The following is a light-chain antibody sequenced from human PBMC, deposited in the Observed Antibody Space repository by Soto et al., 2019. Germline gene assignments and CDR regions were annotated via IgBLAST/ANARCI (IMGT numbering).Light chain of an antibody. Sequence: QSLLTQPPSASGTPGQRVTISCSGSTSSIGSNYVYWYQQLPGTAPKLLIYSNNQRPSGVPDRFSGSKSGTSASLAISGLRSEDEADYHCAAWDDSLSGLVFGGGTKVTVL. CDR2: SNN. CDR1: TSSIGSNY. V-gene: IGLV1-47*01. CDR3: AAWDDSLSGLV. J-gene: IGLJ2*01.